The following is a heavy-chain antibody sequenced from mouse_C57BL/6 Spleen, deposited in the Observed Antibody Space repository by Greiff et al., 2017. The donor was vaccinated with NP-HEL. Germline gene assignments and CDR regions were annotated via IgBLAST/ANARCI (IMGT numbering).Heavy chain of an antibody. V-gene: IGHV5-12*01. CDR3: ASLNWDRYFDV. Sequence: DVQLVESGGGLVQPGGSLKLSCAASGFTFSDYYMYWVRQTPEKRLEWVAYISNGGGSTYYPDTVKGRFTISRDNAKNTLYLQMSRLKSEDGAMYYCASLNWDRYFDVWGTGTTVTVSS. CDR1: GFTFSDYY. CDR2: ISNGGGST. D-gene: IGHD4-1*01. J-gene: IGHJ1*03.